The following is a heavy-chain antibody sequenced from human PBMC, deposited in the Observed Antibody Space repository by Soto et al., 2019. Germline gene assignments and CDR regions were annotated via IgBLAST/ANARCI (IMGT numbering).Heavy chain of an antibody. V-gene: IGHV1-69*13. CDR2: IIPIFGTA. CDR3: ARDQKRRGEHTEKGMDV. CDR1: GGTFSSYA. Sequence: SVKVSCKASGGTFSSYAISWVRQAPGQGLEWMGGIIPIFGTANYAQKFQGRVTITADESTSTAYMELSSLRSEDTAVYYCARDQKRRGEHTEKGMDVWGQGTTVTVSS. D-gene: IGHD3-16*01. J-gene: IGHJ6*02.